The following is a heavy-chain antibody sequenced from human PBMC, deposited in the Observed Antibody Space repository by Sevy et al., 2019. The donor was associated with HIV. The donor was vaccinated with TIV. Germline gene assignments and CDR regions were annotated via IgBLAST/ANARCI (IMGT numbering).Heavy chain of an antibody. J-gene: IGHJ4*02. V-gene: IGHV4-59*01. CDR3: ASGGRHYYGSSGYYEFGTFDY. Sequence: SETLSLTCTVSGGSISSYYWSWIRQPPGKGLEWIGYIYYSGSTNYNPSLKSRVTISVDTSKNQFSLKLSSVTAADTAMYYCASGGRHYYGSSGYYEFGTFDYWGQGTLVTVSS. CDR2: IYYSGST. D-gene: IGHD3-22*01. CDR1: GGSISSYY.